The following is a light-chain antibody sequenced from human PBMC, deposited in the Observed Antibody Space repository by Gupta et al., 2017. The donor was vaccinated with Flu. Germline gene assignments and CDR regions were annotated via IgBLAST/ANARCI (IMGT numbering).Light chain of an antibody. CDR1: QSVSSSN. J-gene: IGKJ1*01. Sequence: ATLSLSPGERVTLSCRASQSVSSSNLDWYQQKPGQAPRLLIYGASSRATGLPDRFSGSGCGTDFTLTITRREPEDFAVYYCQQDGNSPNTFGQGTTVEIK. CDR2: GAS. V-gene: IGKV3-20*01. CDR3: QQDGNSPNT.